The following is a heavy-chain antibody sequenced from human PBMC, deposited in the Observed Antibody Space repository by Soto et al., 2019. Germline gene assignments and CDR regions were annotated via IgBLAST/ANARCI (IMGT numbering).Heavy chain of an antibody. V-gene: IGHV4-34*01. D-gene: IGHD6-6*01. J-gene: IGHJ6*02. CDR2: INHSGST. CDR1: GGSFSGYY. Sequence: SETLSLTCAVYGGSFSGYYWSWIRQPPGKGLEWIGEINHSGSTNYNPSLKSRVTISVGTSKNQFSLKLSSVTAADTAVYYCARIAARPIYYYYYYGMDVWGQGTTVTVSS. CDR3: ARIAARPIYYYYYYGMDV.